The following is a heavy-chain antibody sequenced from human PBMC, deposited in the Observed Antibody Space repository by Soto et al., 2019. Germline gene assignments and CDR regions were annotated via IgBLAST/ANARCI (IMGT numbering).Heavy chain of an antibody. V-gene: IGHV3-30*18. CDR2: ISYDGSNK. J-gene: IGHJ6*02. CDR1: GFTFSSYG. CDR3: AKSPRGVGATSRYGMDV. Sequence: GGSLRLSCAASGFTFSSYGMHWVRQAPGKGLEWVAVISYDGSNKYYADSVKGRFTISRDNSKNTLYLQMNSLRAEDTAVYYCAKSPRGVGATSRYGMDVWGQGTTVTVSS. D-gene: IGHD1-26*01.